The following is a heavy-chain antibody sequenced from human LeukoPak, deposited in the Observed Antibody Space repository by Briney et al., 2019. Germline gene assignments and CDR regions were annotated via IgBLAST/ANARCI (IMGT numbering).Heavy chain of an antibody. CDR2: ISYDGSNK. J-gene: IGHJ4*02. CDR1: GFTFSSYA. CDR3: AREGEPYISTGGSDY. D-gene: IGHD1-14*01. Sequence: PGRSLRLSCAASGFTFSSYAMHWVRQAPGKGLEWVAVISYDGSNKYYADSVKGRFTISRDNSKNTLYLQMNSLRAEDTAVYYCAREGEPYISTGGSDYWGQGTLVTVSS. V-gene: IGHV3-30-3*01.